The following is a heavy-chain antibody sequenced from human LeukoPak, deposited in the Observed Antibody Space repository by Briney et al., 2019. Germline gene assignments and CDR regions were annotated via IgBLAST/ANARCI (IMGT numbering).Heavy chain of an antibody. CDR2: VYPSGST. CDR3: ARDTGGRGRLDGFDI. V-gene: IGHV4-4*02. CDR1: GGSISTKNW. Sequence: SGTLSLTCAVSGGSISTKNWWIWVRQPPGKGLEWIGEVYPSGSTNYNPSLKSLVTISIDKSRNQFFLKLSSVTAADTAVYYCARDTGGRGRLDGFDIWGQGTMVTVSS. D-gene: IGHD2-8*02. J-gene: IGHJ3*02.